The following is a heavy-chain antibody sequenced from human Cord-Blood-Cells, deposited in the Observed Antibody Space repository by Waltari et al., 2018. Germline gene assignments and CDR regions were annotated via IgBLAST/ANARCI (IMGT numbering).Heavy chain of an antibody. D-gene: IGHD3-16*01. CDR1: GGTLSSSA. J-gene: IGHJ2*01. Sequence: QVQLVQSGAEVKKHRSSVKVSCKASGGTLSSSAIRWVRQAPGQGLEWMGRIIPILGIANYAQKFQGRVTITADKSTSTAYMELSSLRSEDTAVYYCASTRGSPARGYFDLWGRGTLVTVSS. CDR2: IIPILGIA. CDR3: ASTRGSPARGYFDL. V-gene: IGHV1-69*09.